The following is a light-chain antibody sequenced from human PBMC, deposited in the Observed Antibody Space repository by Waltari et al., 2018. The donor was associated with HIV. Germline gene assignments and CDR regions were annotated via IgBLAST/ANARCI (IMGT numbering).Light chain of an antibody. CDR2: AAS. V-gene: IGKV1-39*01. J-gene: IGKJ2*01. CDR1: QSISSY. CDR3: QQGYNTPHT. Sequence: DIQMTQSPSSLSASVGDRVTITCRASQSISSYLNWYQQTPRKAPKLLIYAASNLQSGVPSRFSASGSGTDFTLTISSLQPEDFATYYCQQGYNTPHTFGQGTKLDIK.